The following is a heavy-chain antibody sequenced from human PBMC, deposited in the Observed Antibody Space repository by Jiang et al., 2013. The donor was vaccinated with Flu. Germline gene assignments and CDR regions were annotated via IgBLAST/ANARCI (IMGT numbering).Heavy chain of an antibody. CDR1: GDSISTTYW. V-gene: IGHV4-4*01. J-gene: IGHJ6*02. Sequence: SLTCAVSGDSISTTYWWTWVRQSPGKGLEWLGEIFHSGSTNYNPSLKSRVSISVDKAKNQFSLKLNSVTAADTAVYFCARGPDGMDVWGPGTTVIVSS. CDR3: ARGPDGMDV. CDR2: IFHSGST.